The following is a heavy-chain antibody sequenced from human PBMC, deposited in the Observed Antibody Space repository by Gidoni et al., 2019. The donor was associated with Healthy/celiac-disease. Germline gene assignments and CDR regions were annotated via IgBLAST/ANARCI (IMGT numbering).Heavy chain of an antibody. Sequence: EVQLVETGGGLVQAGGYLRLSCAASGLTVSSSEMNCVSQAPGKGLEWVSYISSRGSTIYYADSVKGRFTISRDNAKNSLYLQMNSLRAEDTAVYYCYLGYCSGGSCYDYYYYYYGMDVWGQGTTVTVSS. V-gene: IGHV3-48*03. CDR1: GLTVSSSE. D-gene: IGHD2-15*01. J-gene: IGHJ6*02. CDR2: ISSRGSTI. CDR3: YLGYCSGGSCYDYYYYYYGMDV.